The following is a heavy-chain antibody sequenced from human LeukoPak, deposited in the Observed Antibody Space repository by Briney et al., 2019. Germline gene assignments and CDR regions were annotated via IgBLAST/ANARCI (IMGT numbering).Heavy chain of an antibody. D-gene: IGHD2-2*01. V-gene: IGHV3-66*01. CDR2: IYSGGSP. CDR3: ASGPSRSHIT. Sequence: GGSLRHFHAASEFSVGINYMTSVRQAPGKGLEWVSFIYSGGSPYYAESVKRRITISRDNSKNWLHLQMNRLRAEDMAVYYCASGPSRSHITGGKGTLVT. J-gene: IGHJ4*02. CDR1: EFSVGINY.